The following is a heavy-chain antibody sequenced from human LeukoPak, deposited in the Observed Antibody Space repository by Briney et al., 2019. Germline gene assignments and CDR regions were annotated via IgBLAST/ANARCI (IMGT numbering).Heavy chain of an antibody. CDR2: LSASGGGT. V-gene: IGHV3-23*01. J-gene: IGHJ3*02. CDR3: ATVLHTSMTTWAAFDT. Sequence: GGSLRLSCAASGLTFSNFAMTWVRQTPGKGLEWVSALSASGGGTFYAPSVKGRLTISRDNSKNTVYLQMNSLRAEDTALYYCATVLHTSMTTWAAFDTWGQGTMVTVSS. CDR1: GLTFSNFA. D-gene: IGHD5-18*01.